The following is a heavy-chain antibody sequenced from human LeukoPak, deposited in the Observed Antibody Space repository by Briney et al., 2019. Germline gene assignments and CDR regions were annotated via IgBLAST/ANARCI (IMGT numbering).Heavy chain of an antibody. J-gene: IGHJ4*02. CDR3: TRGHWALDC. CDR1: GATTSDYY. D-gene: IGHD3-16*01. V-gene: IGHV4-59*01. CDR2: IHHTGSF. Sequence: SGTLSLTCTIFGATTSDYYWSWVRQPPGKGLEWIGYIHHTGSFAYNPSLNSRATISLDTSKNQFSLKVTSVPASDTAVYSCTRGHWALDCWGQGPLVTVSS.